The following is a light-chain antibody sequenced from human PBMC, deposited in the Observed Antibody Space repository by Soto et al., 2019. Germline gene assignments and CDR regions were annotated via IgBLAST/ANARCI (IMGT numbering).Light chain of an antibody. CDR1: QNINTH. CDR2: ATS. J-gene: IGKJ4*01. Sequence: EIVLTQSPATLSLSPGERATLSCRASQNINTHLAWYQQRPGPVPRLLIYATSNRATGIPARFSGSGSGTDFTLTISSLEPEDFAVYYCLQRSNWLTFGGGTKVEIK. CDR3: LQRSNWLT. V-gene: IGKV3-11*01.